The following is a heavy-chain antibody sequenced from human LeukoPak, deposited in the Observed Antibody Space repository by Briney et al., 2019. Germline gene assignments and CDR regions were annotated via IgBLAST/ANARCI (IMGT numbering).Heavy chain of an antibody. D-gene: IGHD3-22*01. CDR1: GFRFDDYA. J-gene: IGHJ6*03. CDR3: ARVRYYYDSSGYYWAPYYYYMDV. Sequence: GGSLRLSCAVSGFRFDDYAMHWVRQAPGKGLEWVSGISWNSGSIGYADSVKGRFTISRDNAKNSLYLQMNSLRAEDTAVYYCARVRYYYDSSGYYWAPYYYYMDVWGKGTTVTISS. V-gene: IGHV3-9*01. CDR2: ISWNSGSI.